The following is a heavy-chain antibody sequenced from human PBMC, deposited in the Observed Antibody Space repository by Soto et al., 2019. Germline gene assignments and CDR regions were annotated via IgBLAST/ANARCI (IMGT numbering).Heavy chain of an antibody. CDR2: ARNRAGSYTT. D-gene: IGHD6-13*01. CDR3: SNSPVGKIGSG. Sequence: EVQLVESGGGLAQPGGSLRLSCVGSGFRFSDHHMDWVRKAPGKGLEWVGRARNRAGSYTTEYAASVKGRFTISRDDSKNSLYVQMNSRKTEDTAVYYCSNSPVGKIGSGWGQGTLVTVSS. J-gene: IGHJ4*02. V-gene: IGHV3-72*01. CDR1: GFRFSDHH.